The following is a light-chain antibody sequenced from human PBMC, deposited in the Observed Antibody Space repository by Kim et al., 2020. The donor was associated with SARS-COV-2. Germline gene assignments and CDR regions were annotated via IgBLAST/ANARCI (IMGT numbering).Light chain of an antibody. CDR3: SSFRNSNTPYV. Sequence: QSITISCTGNSSDVGFYNYVSWYQQHAGKVPKLIIYDVGRRPSGISSRFSGSKSGDTASLTISGLQAEDEADYYCSSFRNSNTPYVFGTGTKVTVL. CDR2: DVG. J-gene: IGLJ1*01. CDR1: SSDVGFYNY. V-gene: IGLV2-14*03.